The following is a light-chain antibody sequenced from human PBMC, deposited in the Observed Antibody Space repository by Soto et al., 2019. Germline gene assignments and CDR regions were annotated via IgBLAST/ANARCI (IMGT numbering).Light chain of an antibody. V-gene: IGLV1-40*01. CDR2: GNR. CDR3: GTWDVSLRAGV. CDR1: SSNIGAGSD. Sequence: QSVLTQPPSVSGAPGQRISISCTGSSSNIGAGSDVHWYQQLPGTAPKLLIYGNRNRPSGVPDRFSGSKSGTSATLAITGLQTGDEADYYCGTWDVSLRAGVFGGGTKLTVL. J-gene: IGLJ3*02.